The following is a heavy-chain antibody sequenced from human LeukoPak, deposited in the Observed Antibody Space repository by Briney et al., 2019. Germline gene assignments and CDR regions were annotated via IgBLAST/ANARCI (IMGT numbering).Heavy chain of an antibody. D-gene: IGHD3-22*01. CDR2: INPKSGVT. CDR1: GYTFTGHY. CDR3: ARALRYDDSSGYYAY. J-gene: IGHJ4*02. Sequence: ASVKVSCKASGYTFTGHYMHWVRQDPGQGPEWMEWINPKSGVTNYAQTLQGRVTMTRDTSISTVYMELSRLTTDDTAVYFCARALRYDDSSGYYAYWGQGTLVTVSS. V-gene: IGHV1-2*02.